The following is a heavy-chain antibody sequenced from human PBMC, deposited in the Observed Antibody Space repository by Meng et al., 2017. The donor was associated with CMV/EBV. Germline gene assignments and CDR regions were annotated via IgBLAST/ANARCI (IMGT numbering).Heavy chain of an antibody. Sequence: GGSLRLSCAASGFTFSSYSMNWVRQAPGKGLEWVSSISSSSSYIYHADSVKGRFTISRDNAKNSLYLQMNSLRAEDTAVYYCARDDRSGSYYDYYYYGMDVWGQGTTVTVSS. D-gene: IGHD1-26*01. V-gene: IGHV3-21*01. J-gene: IGHJ6*02. CDR1: GFTFSSYS. CDR2: ISSSSSYI. CDR3: ARDDRSGSYYDYYYYGMDV.